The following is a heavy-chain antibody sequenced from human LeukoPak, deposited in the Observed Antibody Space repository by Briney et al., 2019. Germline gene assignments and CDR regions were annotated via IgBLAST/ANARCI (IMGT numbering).Heavy chain of an antibody. CDR2: IGTAGDT. D-gene: IGHD3-10*01. CDR1: GFTFSTYD. V-gene: IGHV3-13*01. Sequence: GGSLRLSCAASGFTFSTYDIHWVRQVTGKGLEWVSGIGTAGDTYYSGSVKGRFTISRENAKDSLYLQMNSLRAGDTAVYYCARGVRYYGSGSYVPYYYGMDVWGQGTTVTVSS. J-gene: IGHJ6*02. CDR3: ARGVRYYGSGSYVPYYYGMDV.